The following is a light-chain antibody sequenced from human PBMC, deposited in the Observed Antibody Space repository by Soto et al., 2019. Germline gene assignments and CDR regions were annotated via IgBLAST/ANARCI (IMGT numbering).Light chain of an antibody. CDR2: DTS. Sequence: EIVLTQSPATLSLSPGERATLSCRASQSVSSYLAWYQQKPGQAPRLLIYDTSNRATGIPDRFSGSGSGTDFTLTISSLQSEDFAVYYCQQYNVWPLTFGGGTKVEFK. CDR3: QQYNVWPLT. CDR1: QSVSSY. V-gene: IGKV3-11*01. J-gene: IGKJ4*01.